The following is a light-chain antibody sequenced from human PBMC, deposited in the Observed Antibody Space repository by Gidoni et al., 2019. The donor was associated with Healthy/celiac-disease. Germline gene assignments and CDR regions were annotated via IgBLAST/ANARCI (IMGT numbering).Light chain of an antibody. CDR3: QQRSNWPPWT. CDR2: AAS. J-gene: IGKJ1*01. Sequence: EIVLTQSQATLSLSPGERATLSCRASQSVSSYLAWDQQEPGQAPRLLIYAASNRATGIPARFSGSGSGTDFTLTISSLEPEDFAVYYCQQRSNWPPWTFGQGTKVEIK. CDR1: QSVSSY. V-gene: IGKV3-11*01.